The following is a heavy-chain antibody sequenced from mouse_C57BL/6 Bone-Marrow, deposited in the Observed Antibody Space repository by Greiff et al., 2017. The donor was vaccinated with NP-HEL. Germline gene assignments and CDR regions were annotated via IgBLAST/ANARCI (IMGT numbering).Heavy chain of an antibody. D-gene: IGHD2-4*01. CDR1: GYTFTSYW. J-gene: IGHJ2*01. CDR2: IDPSDSET. CDR3: ARYYYDYEVAFDY. Sequence: QVQLQQPGAELVRPGSSVKLSCKASGYTFTSYWMDWVKQRPGQGLEWIGNIDPSDSETHYTQKFKDKATLTVDKSTSTAYLQLSSLTSEDSAVYYCARYYYDYEVAFDYWGQGTTLTVSS. V-gene: IGHV1-61*01.